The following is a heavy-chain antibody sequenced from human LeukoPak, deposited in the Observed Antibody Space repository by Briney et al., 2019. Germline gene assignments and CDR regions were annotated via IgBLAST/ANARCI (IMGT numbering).Heavy chain of an antibody. Sequence: SETLSLTCAVYGGSFSGYYWSWIRQPPGKGLEWIGEINHSGSTNYNPSLKSRVTISVDTSKSRFSLKLSSVTAADTAVYYCARGFEGSGSLKYSHLGFDPWGQGTLVTVSS. CDR1: GGSFSGYY. D-gene: IGHD3-10*01. CDR2: INHSGST. CDR3: ARGFEGSGSLKYSHLGFDP. J-gene: IGHJ5*02. V-gene: IGHV4-34*01.